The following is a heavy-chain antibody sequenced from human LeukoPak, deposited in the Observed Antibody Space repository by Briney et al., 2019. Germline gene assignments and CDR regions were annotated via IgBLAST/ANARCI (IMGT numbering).Heavy chain of an antibody. CDR1: GGSISSNY. Sequence: SETLSLTCTVSGGSISSNYWSWIRQPPGKGLEWIGYIYYSGSTDYNPSLKSRVTISVDTSKNQFSLKLSSVTAADTAVYYCALGYYDSSGYCDYWGQGTLVTVSS. D-gene: IGHD3-22*01. V-gene: IGHV4-59*12. CDR3: ALGYYDSSGYCDY. J-gene: IGHJ4*02. CDR2: IYYSGST.